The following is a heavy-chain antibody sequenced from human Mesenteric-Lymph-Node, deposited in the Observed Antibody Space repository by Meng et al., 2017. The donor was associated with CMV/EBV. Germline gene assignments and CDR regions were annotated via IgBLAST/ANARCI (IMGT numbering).Heavy chain of an antibody. CDR3: ARLAAAAS. V-gene: IGHV3-7*01. D-gene: IGHD6-13*01. CDR2: IDQEGSEE. CDR1: GFTSSSHW. J-gene: IGHJ4*02. Sequence: GESLKISCAASGFTSSSHWMSWVRQAPGKGLEWVADIDQEGSEEHYVDSVKGRFTISRANAKNSLFLQMNSLRADDTAVYYCARLAAAASWGQGTLVTVSS.